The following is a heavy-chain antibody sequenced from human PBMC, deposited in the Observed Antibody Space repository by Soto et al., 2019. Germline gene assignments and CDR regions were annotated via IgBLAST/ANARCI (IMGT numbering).Heavy chain of an antibody. CDR2: TYYRSKWYN. Sequence: PSQTLSLPCAISGDSVSSNSAAWNWIRQSPSRGLEWLGRTYYRSKWYNDYAVSVKSRITINPDTSKNQFSLQLNSVTPEDTAVYYCARAAVVVPAANYYYGMDVWGQGTTVTVSS. J-gene: IGHJ6*02. D-gene: IGHD2-2*01. CDR3: ARAAVVVPAANYYYGMDV. V-gene: IGHV6-1*01. CDR1: GDSVSSNSAA.